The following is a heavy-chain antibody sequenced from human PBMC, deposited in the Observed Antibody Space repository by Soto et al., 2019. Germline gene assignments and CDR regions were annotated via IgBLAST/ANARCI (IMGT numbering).Heavy chain of an antibody. J-gene: IGHJ5*02. Sequence: QITLRESGPTLVKPTETLTLTCTFSGFSVTSDGVAVAWIRQPPGKGLEWLALIYWDDDKRYKPSLSSRLSIVADTSNNPLVLTMTAMDPVDTATYYCTHMDDYADPQPRWFDPWRQGTPVTVSS. CDR2: IYWDDDK. D-gene: IGHD4-17*01. V-gene: IGHV2-5*02. CDR1: GFSVTSDGVA. CDR3: THMDDYADPQPRWFDP.